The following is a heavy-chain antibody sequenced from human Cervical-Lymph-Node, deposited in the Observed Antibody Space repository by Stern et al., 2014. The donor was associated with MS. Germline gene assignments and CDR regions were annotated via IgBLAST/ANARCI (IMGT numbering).Heavy chain of an antibody. D-gene: IGHD6-13*01. CDR2: IFSNDEK. V-gene: IGHV2-26*01. CDR1: GFSLSNARMG. CDR3: ARIQGEGSSWSPDY. J-gene: IGHJ4*02. Sequence: QITLKESGPVLVKPTETLTLTCTVSGFSLSNARMGVSWIRQPPGKALEXLGHIFSNDEKSYSTSLKSRLTISKDTSKSQVVLTMTNMDPVDTATYYCARIQGEGSSWSPDYWGQGTLVTVSS.